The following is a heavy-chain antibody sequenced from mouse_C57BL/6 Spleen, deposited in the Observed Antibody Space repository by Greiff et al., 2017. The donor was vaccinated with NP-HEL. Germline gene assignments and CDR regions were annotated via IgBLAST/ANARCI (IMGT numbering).Heavy chain of an antibody. J-gene: IGHJ4*01. V-gene: IGHV2-2*01. CDR3: ARESPFYDYDEYYYAMDY. D-gene: IGHD2-4*01. CDR2: IWSGGST. Sequence: QVHVKQSGPGLVQPSQSLSITCTVSGFSLTSYGVHWVRQSPGKGLEWLGVIWSGGSTDYNAAFISRLSISKDNSKSQVFFKMNSLQADDTAIYYCARESPFYDYDEYYYAMDYWGQGTSVTVSS. CDR1: GFSLTSYG.